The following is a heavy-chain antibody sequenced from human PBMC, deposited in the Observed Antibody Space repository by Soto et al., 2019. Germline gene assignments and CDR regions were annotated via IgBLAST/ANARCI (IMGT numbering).Heavy chain of an antibody. Sequence: PGGSLRLSCAASGFTFSDYYMSWIRQAPGKGLEWVSYISSSGSTIYYADSVKGRFTISRNNAKNSLYLQMNSLRAEDTAVYYCARGYSSSWYREIEAFDIWGQGTMVTVSS. CDR3: ARGYSSSWYREIEAFDI. D-gene: IGHD6-13*01. CDR2: ISSSGSTI. J-gene: IGHJ3*02. CDR1: GFTFSDYY. V-gene: IGHV3-11*01.